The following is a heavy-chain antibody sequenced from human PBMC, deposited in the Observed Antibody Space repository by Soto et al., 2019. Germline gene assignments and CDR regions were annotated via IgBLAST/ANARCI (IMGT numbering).Heavy chain of an antibody. D-gene: IGHD2-15*01. V-gene: IGHV4-39*01. CDR1: GGSISSSSYY. Sequence: SETLSLTCTVSGGSISSSSYYWGWIRQPPGKGREWIGSIYYSGSTYYNPSLKSRVTISVDTSKNPFSLKLSSVTAADTAVYYCARPNIGFAIDYWGQGTLVTVSS. CDR2: IYYSGST. J-gene: IGHJ4*02. CDR3: ARPNIGFAIDY.